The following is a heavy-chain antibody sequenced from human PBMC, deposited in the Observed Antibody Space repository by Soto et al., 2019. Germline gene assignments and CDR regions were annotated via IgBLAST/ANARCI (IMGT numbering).Heavy chain of an antibody. V-gene: IGHV3-21*01. CDR2: ISSSSSYI. D-gene: IGHD3-10*01. CDR1: GFTFSSYS. Sequence: PGGSLRLSCAASGFTFSSYSMNWVRQAPGKGLEWVSSISSSSSYIYYADSVKGRFTISRDNAKNSLYLQMNSLRAEGTAVYYCARKSMVRGVIPEFDPWGQGTLVTVSS. J-gene: IGHJ5*02. CDR3: ARKSMVRGVIPEFDP.